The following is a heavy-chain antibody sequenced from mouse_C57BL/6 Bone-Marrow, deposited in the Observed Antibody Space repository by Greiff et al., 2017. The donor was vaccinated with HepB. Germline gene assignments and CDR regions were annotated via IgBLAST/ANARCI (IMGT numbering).Heavy chain of an antibody. J-gene: IGHJ3*01. V-gene: IGHV1-55*01. D-gene: IGHD2-4*01. Sequence: QVQLKQPGAELVKPGASVKMSCKASGYTFTSYWITWVKQRPGQGLEWIGDIYPGSGSTNYNEKFKSKATLTVDTSSSTAYMQLSSLTSEDSAVYYCARTIYYDYDGGFAYWGQGTLVTVSA. CDR1: GYTFTSYW. CDR2: IYPGSGST. CDR3: ARTIYYDYDGGFAY.